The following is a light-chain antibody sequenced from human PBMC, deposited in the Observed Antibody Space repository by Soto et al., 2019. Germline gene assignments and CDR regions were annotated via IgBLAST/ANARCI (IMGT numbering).Light chain of an antibody. Sequence: QSVLTQPPSVSGAPGQRVTVSCTGSSSNIGAGYDVYWYLQLPGTAPELLIYGNNNRPSGVPDRFSVSKSGTSASLAITGLQAEDEADYYCQSYDSSLRVVFGGGTKLTVL. V-gene: IGLV1-40*01. J-gene: IGLJ3*02. CDR3: QSYDSSLRVV. CDR2: GNN. CDR1: SSNIGAGYD.